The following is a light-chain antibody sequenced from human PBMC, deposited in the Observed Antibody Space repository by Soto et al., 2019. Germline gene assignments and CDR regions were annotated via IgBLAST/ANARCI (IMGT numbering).Light chain of an antibody. CDR1: SSDVGSYNL. CDR2: EGS. CDR3: CSYAGSSTSV. Sequence: QFALTQPASVSGSPGQSITISCTGTSSDVGSYNLVSWYQQHPGKAPKLMIYEGSKRPSGVSNRFSGSKSGNTASLTISGLQAEDEADYYCCSYAGSSTSVFGGGTKVTVL. J-gene: IGLJ2*01. V-gene: IGLV2-23*01.